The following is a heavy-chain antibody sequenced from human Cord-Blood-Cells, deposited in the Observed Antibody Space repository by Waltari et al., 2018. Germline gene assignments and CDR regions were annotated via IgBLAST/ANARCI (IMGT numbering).Heavy chain of an antibody. D-gene: IGHD7-27*01. Sequence: QVQLQESGPGLVKPSQTLSLTCTVSGGSISSGAYHWSWLRQPPGKGLEWMGYINYKGITYSNPSLKSRVTISVYTSKNQVSLKRSSVTAADTAVYYCARPSNWGSWYFDLWGRGTLVTVSS. J-gene: IGHJ2*01. CDR2: INYKGIT. CDR1: GGSISSGAYH. V-gene: IGHV4-30-4*08. CDR3: ARPSNWGSWYFDL.